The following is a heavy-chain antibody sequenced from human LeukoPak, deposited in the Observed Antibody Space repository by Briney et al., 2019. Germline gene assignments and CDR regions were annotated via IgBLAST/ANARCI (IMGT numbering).Heavy chain of an antibody. CDR3: AREGPAASTSFYYFMDV. V-gene: IGHV4-59*12. CDR2: IYYSGST. Sequence: SETLSLTCTVSGGSISSYYWSWIRQPPGKGLEWIGYIYYSGSTNYNPSLKSRTTMSVDTSKNQLSLRLSSVTAADRGVYYCAREGPAASTSFYYFMDVWGKGTTVTVSS. D-gene: IGHD2-2*01. J-gene: IGHJ6*03. CDR1: GGSISSYY.